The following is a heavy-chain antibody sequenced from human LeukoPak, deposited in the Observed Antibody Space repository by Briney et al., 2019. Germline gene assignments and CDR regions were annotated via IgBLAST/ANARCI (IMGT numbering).Heavy chain of an antibody. V-gene: IGHV4-30-4*08. Sequence: PSQTLSLTCTASGGSISSCDYYWSWLRQAPGQGLEWLGNIYYSSSNYYNPSLRSRVTISDNTSKNQFSQMLSSVTAAAAAVYYGARGVTWIQLWPYFDYWGQGTLVTVST. J-gene: IGHJ4*02. CDR1: GGSISSCDYY. CDR3: ARGVTWIQLWPYFDY. D-gene: IGHD5-18*01. CDR2: IYYSSSN.